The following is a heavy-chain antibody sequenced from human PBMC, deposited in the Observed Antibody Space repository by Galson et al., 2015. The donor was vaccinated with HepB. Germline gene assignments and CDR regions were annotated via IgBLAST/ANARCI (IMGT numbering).Heavy chain of an antibody. CDR3: ARGSSTWYRNWFDP. CDR1: GYTFTTYD. J-gene: IGHJ5*02. CDR2: MNPNSGNT. D-gene: IGHD6-13*01. V-gene: IGHV1-8*01. Sequence: SVKVSCKASGYTFTTYDINWVRQATGQGLEWMGRMNPNSGNTDFAQKFQGRVTMTRNASISTAYMELSSLRSEDTAVYYCARGSSTWYRNWFDPWGQGTLVTVSS.